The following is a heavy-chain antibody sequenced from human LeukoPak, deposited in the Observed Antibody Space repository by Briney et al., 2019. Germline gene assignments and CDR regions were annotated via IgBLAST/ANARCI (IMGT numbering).Heavy chain of an antibody. D-gene: IGHD3-22*01. CDR2: INWNGGST. V-gene: IGHV3-20*04. CDR3: ARASSYYDISGYQNFDY. CDR1: GFTFDDYG. J-gene: IGHJ4*02. Sequence: GGSLRLSCAASGFTFDDYGMSSVRQAPGKGLEWVSGINWNGGSTGYADSVKGRFTISRDNAKNSLYVQMNSLRGEDTALYYCARASSYYDISGYQNFDYWGQGTLVTVSS.